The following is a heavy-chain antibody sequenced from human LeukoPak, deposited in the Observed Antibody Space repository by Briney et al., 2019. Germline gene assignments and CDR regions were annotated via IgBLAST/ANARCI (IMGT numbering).Heavy chain of an antibody. CDR3: ASSYDRSGYYYS. Sequence: GASVKVSCKASGYTFTSYDINWGRQATGQGLEWMGWMNPNSGNTGYAQKFRGRVTMTRNTSISTAHMELSSLRSEDTAVYYCASSYDRSGYYYSWGQGTLVTVSS. CDR2: MNPNSGNT. D-gene: IGHD3-22*01. CDR1: GYTFTSYD. J-gene: IGHJ5*02. V-gene: IGHV1-8*01.